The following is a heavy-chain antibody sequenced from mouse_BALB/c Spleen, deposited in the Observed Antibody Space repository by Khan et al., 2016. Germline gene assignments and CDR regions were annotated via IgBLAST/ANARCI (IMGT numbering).Heavy chain of an antibody. V-gene: IGHV1-54*01. CDR3: ARYDGNYYAMDY. Sequence: QVQLQQSGAELVRPGTSVKVSCKASGYAFTNYLIEWVKKRPGQGLEWIGVINPGSGGTNYNEKFKGKATLTADKSSSTAYMQLSSLTSDDSAFYFCARYDGNYYAMDYWGQGTSVTVSS. D-gene: IGHD2-3*01. CDR2: INPGSGGT. J-gene: IGHJ4*01. CDR1: GYAFTNYL.